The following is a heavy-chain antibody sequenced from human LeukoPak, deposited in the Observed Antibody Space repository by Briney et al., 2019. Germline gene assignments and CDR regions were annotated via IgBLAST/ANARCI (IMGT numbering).Heavy chain of an antibody. Sequence: SETLSLTCAVSGYSISSGYYWGWIRQPPGKGLEWIGYIYYSGSTNYNPSLKSRVTISVDTSNNLFSLNVSSVTAADTAVYYCARGSGRFEYWGQGTLVTVSS. CDR3: ARGSGRFEY. V-gene: IGHV4-61*01. J-gene: IGHJ4*02. CDR1: GYSISSGYY. CDR2: IYYSGST. D-gene: IGHD3-10*01.